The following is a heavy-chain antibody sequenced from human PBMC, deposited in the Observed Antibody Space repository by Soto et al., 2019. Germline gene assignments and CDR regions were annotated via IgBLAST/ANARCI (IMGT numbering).Heavy chain of an antibody. CDR2: ISSSSGDT. CDR1: GFTFSNFV. V-gene: IGHV3-23*01. D-gene: IGHD3-22*01. J-gene: IGHJ4*01. CDR3: VKPYDSSGHYLPFDY. Sequence: PGGSLRLSCAASGFTFSNFVMSWVRQAPGRGLGWVSAISSSSGDTSYADSVKGRFTISRDNSKNTLYLQMNSLRAEDTAVYYCVKPYDSSGHYLPFDYWGHGTLVTVSS.